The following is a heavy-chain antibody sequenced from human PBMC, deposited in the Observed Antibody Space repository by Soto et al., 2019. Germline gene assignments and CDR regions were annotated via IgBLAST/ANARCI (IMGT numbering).Heavy chain of an antibody. V-gene: IGHV5-51*01. CDR3: ARTQEPNYDFWSGYYANWFDP. J-gene: IGHJ5*02. D-gene: IGHD3-3*01. CDR1: GYSFTSYW. CDR2: IYPRDSDT. Sequence: GESLKISCKGSGYSFTSYWIGWVRQMPGKGLEWMGIIYPRDSDTRYSPSFQGQVTISADKSISTAYLQWSSLKASDTSMYYCARTQEPNYDFWSGYYANWFDPWGQGTLITVSS.